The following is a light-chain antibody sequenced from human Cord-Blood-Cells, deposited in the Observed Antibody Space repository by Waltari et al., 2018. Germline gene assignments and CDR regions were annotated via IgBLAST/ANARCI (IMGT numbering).Light chain of an antibody. J-gene: IGKJ3*01. CDR2: LGS. V-gene: IGKV2-28*01. CDR3: MQALQTPLT. CDR1: QSLLHSNGYNY. Sequence: IVMTQSPLSLPVTPGEPASISCRSSQSLLHSNGYNYLDWYLQKPGQSPQLLIYLGSNRASGVPDRFSGSGSGTDFTLKISRVEAEDVGVYYCMQALQTPLTFG.